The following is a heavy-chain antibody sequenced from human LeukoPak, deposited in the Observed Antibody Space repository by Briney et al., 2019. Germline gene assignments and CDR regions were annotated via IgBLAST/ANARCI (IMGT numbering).Heavy chain of an antibody. CDR1: GFSLSTRGMC. Sequence: SGPTLVKPTQTLTLTCTFSGFSLSTRGMCVSWIRQPPVKALEWLARIDWDDDKYYSTSLKTRLTISKDTSKNQVVLTMTNMDPVHTATYYCARRSAGHALDYWGQETLVTVSS. V-gene: IGHV2-70*11. D-gene: IGHD3-16*02. J-gene: IGHJ4*02. CDR2: IDWDDDK. CDR3: ARRSAGHALDY.